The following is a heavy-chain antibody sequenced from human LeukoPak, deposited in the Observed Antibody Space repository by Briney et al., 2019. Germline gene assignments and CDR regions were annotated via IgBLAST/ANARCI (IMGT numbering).Heavy chain of an antibody. J-gene: IGHJ5*02. CDR3: AGSWSRGAAPYNWFDP. V-gene: IGHV4-4*07. D-gene: IGHD1-26*01. CDR1: GGSISSYY. CDR2: IYTSGST. Sequence: SETLSLTCTVSGGSISSYYWSWIRQPAGKGLEWIGRIYTSGSTNYNPSLKSRVTMSVDTSKNQFSLKLSSVTAADTAVYYCAGSWSRGAAPYNWFDPWGQGTLVTVSS.